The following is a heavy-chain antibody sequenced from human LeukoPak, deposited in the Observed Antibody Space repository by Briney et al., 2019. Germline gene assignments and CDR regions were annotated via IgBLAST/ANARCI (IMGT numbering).Heavy chain of an antibody. V-gene: IGHV3-21*01. Sequence: PGGSLRLSCAASGFTFSNYGINWVRQAPGKGLEWVSSITSSSSYIYYADSVKGRFTISRDNAKNSLYLQMNSLRAEDTAVYYCARDRGQHSYGRMDVWGQGPTVSVSS. D-gene: IGHD5-18*01. CDR3: ARDRGQHSYGRMDV. J-gene: IGHJ6*02. CDR2: ITSSSSYI. CDR1: GFTFSNYG.